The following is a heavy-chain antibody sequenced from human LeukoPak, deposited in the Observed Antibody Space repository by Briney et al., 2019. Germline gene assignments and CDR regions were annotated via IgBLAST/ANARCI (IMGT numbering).Heavy chain of an antibody. CDR3: AKDTGWAFDY. V-gene: IGHV4-39*07. CDR2: IYYSGST. D-gene: IGHD6-19*01. CDR1: GGSISSSSYY. J-gene: IGHJ4*02. Sequence: SETLSLTCTVSGGSISSSSYYWGWIRQPPGKGLEWIGSIYYSGSTYYNPSLKSRVTISVDTSKNQFSLKLSSVTAADTAVYYCAKDTGWAFDYWGQGTLVTVSS.